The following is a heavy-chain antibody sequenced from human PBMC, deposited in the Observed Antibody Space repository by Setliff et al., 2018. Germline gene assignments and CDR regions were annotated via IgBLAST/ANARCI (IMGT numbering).Heavy chain of an antibody. J-gene: IGHJ6*03. CDR2: IIPVLGMT. CDR1: GDPFNAYG. V-gene: IGHV1-69*10. CDR3: ARGPSPTVTPSRLIYFYHMDV. Sequence: GASVKVSCKASGDPFNAYGVSWVRQAPGQGLEWMGAIIPVLGMTDYEQKFQGRLTITADQSTTTVYMELSSLRFDDTALYYCARGPSPTVTPSRLIYFYHMDVWGTGTTVTVSS. D-gene: IGHD4-17*01.